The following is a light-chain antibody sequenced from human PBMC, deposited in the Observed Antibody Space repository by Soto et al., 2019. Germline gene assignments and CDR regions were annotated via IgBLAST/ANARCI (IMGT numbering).Light chain of an antibody. V-gene: IGKV1-39*01. CDR2: AAS. CDR1: QSISSY. CDR3: QQSYSTPQT. J-gene: IGKJ1*01. Sequence: DIRMTQSPSSLSASVGDRVTIPCRASQSISSYLNWYQQKPGKAPKLLIYAASSLQSGVPSRFSGSGSGTDFTLTISSLQPEDFATYYCQQSYSTPQTFGQGTKVGI.